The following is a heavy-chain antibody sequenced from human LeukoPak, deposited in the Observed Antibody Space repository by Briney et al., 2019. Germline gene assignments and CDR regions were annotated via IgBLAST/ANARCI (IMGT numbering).Heavy chain of an antibody. Sequence: SETLSLTCTVSGGSISSGGYYWSWIRQHPGKGLEWIGSIYYSGSTYYNPSLKGRVTISLVTSKNQFSLKLSSVTAADTAIYYCASGDNDPLFNYWGQGTLVTVSS. CDR1: GGSISSGGYY. CDR2: IYYSGST. J-gene: IGHJ4*02. CDR3: ASGDNDPLFNY. V-gene: IGHV4-31*03. D-gene: IGHD1-1*01.